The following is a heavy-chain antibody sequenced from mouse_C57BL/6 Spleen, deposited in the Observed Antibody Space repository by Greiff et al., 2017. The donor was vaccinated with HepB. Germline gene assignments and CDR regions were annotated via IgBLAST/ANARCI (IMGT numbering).Heavy chain of an antibody. J-gene: IGHJ2*01. CDR1: GYAFTNYL. V-gene: IGHV1-54*01. CDR2: INPGSGGT. CDR3: ARDDGGSEVDY. Sequence: QVQLKESGAELVRPGTSVKVSCKASGYAFTNYLIEWVKQRPGQGLEWIGVINPGSGGTNYNEKFKGKATLTADTSSSTAYMQLSSLTSEDSAVYCCARDDGGSEVDYWGQGTTLTVSS. D-gene: IGHD1-1*02.